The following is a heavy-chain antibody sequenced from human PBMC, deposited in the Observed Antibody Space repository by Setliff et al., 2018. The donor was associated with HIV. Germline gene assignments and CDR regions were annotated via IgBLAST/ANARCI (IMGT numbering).Heavy chain of an antibody. J-gene: IGHJ4*02. CDR2: INPSGGST. Sequence: ASVKVSCKASGGTFTSYYMQWVRQAPGQGLEWMGIINPSGGSTSYAQKFQGRVTMTRDTSTSTVYMEVRSLTSDDTAVYYCARTPYSSAWPGNYWGQGTLVTVSS. CDR1: GGTFTSYY. CDR3: ARTPYSSAWPGNY. D-gene: IGHD6-19*01. V-gene: IGHV1-46*01.